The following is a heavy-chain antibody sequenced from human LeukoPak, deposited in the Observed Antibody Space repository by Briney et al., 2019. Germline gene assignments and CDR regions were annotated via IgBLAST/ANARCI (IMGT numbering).Heavy chain of an antibody. CDR1: GFTVSNKY. Sequence: PGGSLRLSCAASGFTVSNKYMTWVRQAPGKGLEWVSLIYSDGRTYYADSVKGRCTISRDNSKNTLYLQMNSLRAEDTAVYYCARGAIFGVVITRSAFDIWGQGTMVTVSS. CDR2: IYSDGRT. J-gene: IGHJ3*02. V-gene: IGHV3-53*05. D-gene: IGHD3-3*01. CDR3: ARGAIFGVVITRSAFDI.